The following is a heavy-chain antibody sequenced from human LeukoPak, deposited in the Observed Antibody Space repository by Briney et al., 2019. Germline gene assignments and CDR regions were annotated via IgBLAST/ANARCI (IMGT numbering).Heavy chain of an antibody. CDR1: GFTFSTYA. J-gene: IGHJ4*02. V-gene: IGHV3-21*06. CDR2: ISGNSDYI. D-gene: IGHD2-15*01. CDR3: AREKRTMAVVNDY. Sequence: GGSLRLSCAASGFTFSTYAMNWARQAPGKGLEWVSSISGNSDYIYYAESLKGRFTISRDNAKNLLYLQLNSLREEDTAVYYCAREKRTMAVVNDYWGQGTLVIVSS.